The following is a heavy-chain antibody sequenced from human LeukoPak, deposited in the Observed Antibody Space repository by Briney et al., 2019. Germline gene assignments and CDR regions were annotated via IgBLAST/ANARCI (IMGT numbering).Heavy chain of an antibody. CDR2: ISGSGGST. D-gene: IGHD3-22*01. Sequence: GGSLRLSCAVSGFTFSSYAMSWVRQAPGKGLEWVSAISGSGGSTYYADSVKGRFTISRDNSKNTLYLQMNSLRAEDTAVYYCAKLMIVVVITNSDAFDIWGQGTMVTVSS. CDR1: GFTFSSYA. V-gene: IGHV3-23*01. J-gene: IGHJ3*02. CDR3: AKLMIVVVITNSDAFDI.